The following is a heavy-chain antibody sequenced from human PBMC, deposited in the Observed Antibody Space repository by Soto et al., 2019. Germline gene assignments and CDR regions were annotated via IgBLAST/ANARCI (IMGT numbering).Heavy chain of an antibody. V-gene: IGHV3-30*03. D-gene: IGHD1-26*01. CDR1: GFSVRSYG. J-gene: IGHJ4*02. CDR2: ISYDGSNK. CDR3: AATVGATQFDY. Sequence: PGGSLRLCCAASGFSVRSYGVHGVRQDPGKGLEWVAVISYDGSNKYYADSVKGRFTISRDNSKNTLYLQMNSLRAEDTAVYYCAATVGATQFDYWGQGTLVTVSS.